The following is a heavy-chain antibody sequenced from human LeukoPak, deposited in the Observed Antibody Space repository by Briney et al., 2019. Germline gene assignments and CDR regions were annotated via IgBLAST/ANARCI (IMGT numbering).Heavy chain of an antibody. D-gene: IGHD3-10*01. V-gene: IGHV3-33*08. CDR2: IWYDGSNK. J-gene: IGHJ4*02. CDR1: GFTFSSYS. Sequence: GGSLRLSCAASGFTFSSYSMNWVRQAPGKGLEWVAVIWYDGSNKYYADSVKGRFTLSRDNSKNTLYLQMNSLRAEDTAVYYCAREGVAGLDYWGQGTLVTVSS. CDR3: AREGVAGLDY.